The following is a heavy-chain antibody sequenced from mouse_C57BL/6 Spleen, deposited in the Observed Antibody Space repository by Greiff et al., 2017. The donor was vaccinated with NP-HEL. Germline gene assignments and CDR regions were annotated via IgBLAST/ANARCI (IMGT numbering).Heavy chain of an antibody. V-gene: IGHV2-5*01. CDR2: IWRGGST. D-gene: IGHD2-4*01. CDR3: AKNLYDYDYAMDY. CDR1: GFSLTSYG. J-gene: IGHJ4*01. Sequence: VKVVESGPGLVQPSQSLSITCTVSGFSLTSYGVHWVRQSPGKGLEWLGVIWRGGSTDYNAAFMSRLSITKDNSKSQVFFKMNSLQADDTAIYYCAKNLYDYDYAMDYWGQGTSVTVSS.